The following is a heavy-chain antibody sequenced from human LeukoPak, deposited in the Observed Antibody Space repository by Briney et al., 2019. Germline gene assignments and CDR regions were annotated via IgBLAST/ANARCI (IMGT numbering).Heavy chain of an antibody. CDR3: ARTGCCSSTSCYGEYYFDY. J-gene: IGHJ4*02. Sequence: SVKVSCKASGGTFSSYAISWVRQAPGQGLEWMGGIIPIFGTANYAQKFQGRVTITADESTSTAYMELSSLRSEDTAVYYCARTGCCSSTSCYGEYYFDYWGQGTLVTVSS. V-gene: IGHV1-69*13. D-gene: IGHD2-2*01. CDR2: IIPIFGTA. CDR1: GGTFSSYA.